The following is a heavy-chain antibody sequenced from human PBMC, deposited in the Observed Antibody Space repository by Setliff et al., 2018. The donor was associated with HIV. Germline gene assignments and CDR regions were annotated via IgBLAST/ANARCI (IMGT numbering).Heavy chain of an antibody. CDR2: VDPEHGGT. CDR3: ATFPPPRIPQGTC. V-gene: IGHV1-69-2*01. Sequence: ASVMVSCKASGYIFTDYYIHWVRQAPGKGLEWMGRVDPEHGGTIYAEKFQGSVIITADLVTDTAYMDLSSLGSEDTAVYYCATFPPPRIPQGTCWGQGTRVTVS. J-gene: IGHJ4*02. D-gene: IGHD2-2*02. CDR1: GYIFTDYY.